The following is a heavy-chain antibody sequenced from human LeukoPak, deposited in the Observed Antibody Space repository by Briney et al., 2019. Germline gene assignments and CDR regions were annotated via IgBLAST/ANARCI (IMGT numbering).Heavy chain of an antibody. CDR3: AKDHNYASGSSYLVGPHYYYMDV. Sequence: GGALRLSCAASGFTFSTYGMNWVRQAPGKGLEWVSAISGSGDTTYYADSVKGRFTISRDNSRNTLYLEIHSLRAEDAAVYNCAKDHNYASGSSYLVGPHYYYMDVWGKGTTVTISS. J-gene: IGHJ6*03. CDR1: GFTFSTYG. D-gene: IGHD3-10*01. V-gene: IGHV3-23*01. CDR2: ISGSGDTT.